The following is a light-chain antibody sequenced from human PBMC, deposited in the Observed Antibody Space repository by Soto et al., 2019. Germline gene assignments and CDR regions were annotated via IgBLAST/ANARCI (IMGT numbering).Light chain of an antibody. V-gene: IGLV2-14*01. J-gene: IGLJ1*01. CDR3: SSYTTSSTYV. Sequence: QSVLTQPASVSGSPGQSITISCTGTSNDVGGYNYVSWYQQHLGKAPKLMIYEVTNRPSGISNRFSGSESGNAASLTISGLQAEDEADYYCSSYTTSSTYVFGTGTKVTVL. CDR2: EVT. CDR1: SNDVGGYNY.